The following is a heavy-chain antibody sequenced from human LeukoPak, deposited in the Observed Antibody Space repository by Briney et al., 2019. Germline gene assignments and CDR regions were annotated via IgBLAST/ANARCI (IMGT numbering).Heavy chain of an antibody. CDR1: GGSFSVYY. J-gene: IGHJ4*02. V-gene: IGHV4-34*01. D-gene: IGHD6-19*01. Sequence: SETLSLTCAVYGGSFSVYYWSWIRQPPGNVLEYIGEINHSGSTNYNPSLKSRVTISADTSKNQFSLILRSVTAADTAVYYCARGGPGYSSFLWGQGTLVSVSS. CDR2: INHSGST. CDR3: ARGGPGYSSFL.